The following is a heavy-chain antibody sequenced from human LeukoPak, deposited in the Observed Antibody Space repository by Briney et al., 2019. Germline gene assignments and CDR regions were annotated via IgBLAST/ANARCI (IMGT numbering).Heavy chain of an antibody. CDR2: INYSGIT. V-gene: IGHV4-39*01. CDR3: ARLSDY. CDR1: GGAISNDNFY. Sequence: SETLSLTCTVSGGAISNDNFYWGWIRQPPGKGLEWIGSINYSGITYYNPSLKSRVTISLDTSKTQFSLKLSSVTAADTAVYYCARLSDYWRQGTLVTVSS. J-gene: IGHJ4*02.